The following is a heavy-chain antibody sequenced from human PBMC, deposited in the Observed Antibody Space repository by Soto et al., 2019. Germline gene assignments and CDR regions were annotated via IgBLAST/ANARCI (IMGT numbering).Heavy chain of an antibody. V-gene: IGHV4-31*03. CDR2: IYYSGST. D-gene: IGHD4-17*01. J-gene: IGHJ4*02. CDR3: ARGILDDYAFDY. CDR1: GGSISSGGYY. Sequence: QVQLQESGPGLVKPSQTLSLTCTVSGGSISSGGYYWSWIRQHPGKGLEWIGYIYYSGSTYYNPSLKSRVTISIDTSKNLFSLNLNSVTAADTAVYYCARGILDDYAFDYWGQGTLVTVSS.